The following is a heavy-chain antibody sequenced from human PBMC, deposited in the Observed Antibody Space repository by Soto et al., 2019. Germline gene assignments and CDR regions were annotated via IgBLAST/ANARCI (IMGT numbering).Heavy chain of an antibody. CDR2: INSNPDGGTM. CDR3: VADLHWDRTHWGLDY. J-gene: IGHJ4*02. CDR1: GLTFTYAW. D-gene: IGHD7-27*01. Sequence: EVQLVESGGGFVEPGGSLRLSCAASGLTFTYAWMSWVRQAPGKGLEWVGRINSNPDGGTMDYAVPEKGRFTVSRDDSKNALYLNMSRLHSEEIAMYYCVADLHWDRTHWGLDYWGQGTLGTVSS. V-gene: IGHV3-15*07.